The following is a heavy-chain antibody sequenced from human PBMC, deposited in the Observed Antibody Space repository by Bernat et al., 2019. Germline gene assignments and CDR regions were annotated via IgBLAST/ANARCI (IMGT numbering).Heavy chain of an antibody. CDR3: ARVSPRGELEHDY. CDR1: GFTFSSYA. V-gene: IGHV3-30*01. CDR2: ISYDGSNK. D-gene: IGHD1-1*01. J-gene: IGHJ4*02. Sequence: QVQLVESGGDVVQPGRSLGLSCAASGFTFSSYAMHWVRQAPGKGLEWVAVISYDGSNKYYADSVKGRFTISRDNSKNTLYLQMNSLRAEDTAVYYCARVSPRGELEHDYWGQGTLVTVSS.